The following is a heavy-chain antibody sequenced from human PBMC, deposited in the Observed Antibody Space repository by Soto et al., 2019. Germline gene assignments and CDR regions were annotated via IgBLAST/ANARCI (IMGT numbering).Heavy chain of an antibody. J-gene: IGHJ4*02. CDR3: ASMVTTSLPNS. Sequence: EVQLVESGGGLVQPGGSLRLSCAASGFTFSNYWMHWVRQAPGKGLVWVSRINSDGSSTSYADSVKGRFTISRDNAKNALYLQMNSLRAEDTALYFCASMVTTSLPNSWGQGTLVTVSS. CDR1: GFTFSNYW. CDR2: INSDGSST. V-gene: IGHV3-74*01. D-gene: IGHD2-21*02.